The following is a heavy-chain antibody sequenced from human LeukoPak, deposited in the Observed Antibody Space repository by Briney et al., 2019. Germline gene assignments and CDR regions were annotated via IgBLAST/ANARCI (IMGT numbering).Heavy chain of an antibody. CDR1: GFTFSSYG. Sequence: GGSLRLSCAASGFTFSSYGMSWVRQAPGKGLEWVSAISGSGGSTYYADSVKGRFTISRDNSKNTLYLQMNSLRAEDTAVYYCAKDGNSYGYHYFDYWGQGTLVTVSS. D-gene: IGHD5-18*01. J-gene: IGHJ4*02. CDR3: AKDGNSYGYHYFDY. V-gene: IGHV3-23*01. CDR2: ISGSGGST.